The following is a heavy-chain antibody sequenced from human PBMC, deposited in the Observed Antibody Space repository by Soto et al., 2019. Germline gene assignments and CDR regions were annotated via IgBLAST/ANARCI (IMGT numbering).Heavy chain of an antibody. J-gene: IGHJ4*02. Sequence: GGSLRLSCAASGFTFSSYGMHWVRQAPGKGLEWVALISYDGNNKYYADSVKGRFTISRDNSMNTLYLQMNSLRAEDTAVYYCAKVLEYQLLSPFDHWGQGTLVTVSS. CDR3: AKVLEYQLLSPFDH. D-gene: IGHD2-2*01. CDR1: GFTFSSYG. V-gene: IGHV3-30*18. CDR2: ISYDGNNK.